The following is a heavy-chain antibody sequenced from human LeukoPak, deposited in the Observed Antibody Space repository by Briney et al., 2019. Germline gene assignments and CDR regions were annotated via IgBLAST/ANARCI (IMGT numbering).Heavy chain of an antibody. J-gene: IGHJ6*03. CDR2: ITSSSSYI. V-gene: IGHV3-21*01. CDR3: ARDPYSGNYGDYYYYYMDV. Sequence: GESLRLSCVASGFTFNTYNMNWVRQAPGKGLEWVSSITSSSSYIYYADSVKGRFTFSRDNAKSSLYLQMNSLRDEDTAVYYCARDPYSGNYGDYYYYYMDVWGKGTTVTISS. CDR1: GFTFNTYN. D-gene: IGHD1-26*01.